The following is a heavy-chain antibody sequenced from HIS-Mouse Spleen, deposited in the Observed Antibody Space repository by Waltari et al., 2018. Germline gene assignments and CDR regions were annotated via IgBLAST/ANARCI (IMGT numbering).Heavy chain of an antibody. Sequence: QLQLQESGPGLVKPSETLSLTCTVSGGSISSSSYYWGWIRQPPGKGLGWIGSIYYSGRPYYNPSLKRRVTISVDTSKNQFSLKLSSVTAADTAVYYCARYVAVRSYYDYWGQGTLVTVSS. CDR2: IYYSGRP. CDR3: ARYVAVRSYYDY. V-gene: IGHV4-39*07. D-gene: IGHD6-19*01. J-gene: IGHJ4*02. CDR1: GGSISSSSYY.